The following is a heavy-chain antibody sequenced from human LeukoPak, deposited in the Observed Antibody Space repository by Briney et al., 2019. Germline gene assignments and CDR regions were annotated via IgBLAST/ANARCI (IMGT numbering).Heavy chain of an antibody. Sequence: SSVKVSCKASGGTFSSYTMSWVRQAPGQGLEWMGMIIPILGIANYAQKFQGRVTITADKSTSTAYMELSSLRSEDTAVYYCARAAPRGYCSSTSCYNLSYWGQGTLVTVSS. D-gene: IGHD2-2*02. CDR2: IIPILGIA. CDR3: ARAAPRGYCSSTSCYNLSY. CDR1: GGTFSSYT. J-gene: IGHJ4*02. V-gene: IGHV1-69*02.